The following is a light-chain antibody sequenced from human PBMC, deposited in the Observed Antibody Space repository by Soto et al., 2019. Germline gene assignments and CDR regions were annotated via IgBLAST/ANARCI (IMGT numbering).Light chain of an antibody. Sequence: QSALTQPASVSGSPGQSITISCTGTSSDVGGYNYVSWYQQHPGKAPKLMIYDVSNRPSGGSNRFSGSKSGNTASLTISGLQAEDEADYYCSSYTSSSGYVFGTGTKVTVL. CDR2: DVS. CDR3: SSYTSSSGYV. V-gene: IGLV2-14*01. CDR1: SSDVGGYNY. J-gene: IGLJ1*01.